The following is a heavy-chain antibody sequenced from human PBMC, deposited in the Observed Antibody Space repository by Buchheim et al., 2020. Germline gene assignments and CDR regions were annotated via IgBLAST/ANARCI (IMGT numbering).Heavy chain of an antibody. CDR2: ISYDGSNK. D-gene: IGHD4-17*01. CDR3: ARDRDYGDQRFDY. CDR1: GFTFSSYA. V-gene: IGHV3-30-3*01. Sequence: QVQLVESGGGVVQPGRSLRLSCAASGFTFSSYAMHWVRQAPGKGLEWVAVISYDGSNKYYADSVKGRFTISRENSKNTLYLQMNSLRAEDTAVYYCARDRDYGDQRFDYWGQGTL. J-gene: IGHJ4*02.